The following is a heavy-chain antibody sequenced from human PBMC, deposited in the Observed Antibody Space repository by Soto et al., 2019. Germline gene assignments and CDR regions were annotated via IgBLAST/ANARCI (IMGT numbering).Heavy chain of an antibody. V-gene: IGHV1-69*06. CDR3: ARDVRDRPGYCTNGVCYYYYYGMDV. CDR2: IIPIFGTA. Sequence: AASVKVSCKASGGTFSSYAISWVRQAPGQGLEWMGGIIPIFGTANYAQKFQGRVTITADKSTSTAYMELSSLRSEDTAVYYCARDVRDRPGYCTNGVCYYYYYGMDVWGQGTTVTVSS. D-gene: IGHD2-8*01. J-gene: IGHJ6*02. CDR1: GGTFSSYA.